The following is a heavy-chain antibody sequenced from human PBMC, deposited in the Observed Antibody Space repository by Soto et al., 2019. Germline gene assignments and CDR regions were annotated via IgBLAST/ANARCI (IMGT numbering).Heavy chain of an antibody. J-gene: IGHJ6*02. CDR3: ARDLWFTIAAAATGMDV. CDR1: GFTVSSNY. CDR2: IYSGGST. D-gene: IGHD6-13*01. Sequence: EVQLVESGGGLVQPGGSLRLSCAASGFTVSSNYMSWVRQAPGKGLEWVSVIYSGGSTYYADSVKGRFTISRDNSKNTLYLQMNSLRAEDTAVYYCARDLWFTIAAAATGMDVWGQGTTVTVSS. V-gene: IGHV3-66*01.